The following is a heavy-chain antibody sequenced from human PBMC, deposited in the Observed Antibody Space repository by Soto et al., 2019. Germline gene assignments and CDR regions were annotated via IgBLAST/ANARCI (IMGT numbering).Heavy chain of an antibody. Sequence: QVQLQQWGAGLLKPSETLSLSCAVYGGSFSDYYWSWIRQPPGKGLEWIGEIDHSGNINHSPSLKSRVNLSIDTSKNQFSLKLTSVTAAATAVYFCARVSSYYNILTAYLNYRYYYMDVWGEGTTVTVSS. V-gene: IGHV4-34*02. CDR1: GGSFSDYY. J-gene: IGHJ6*03. CDR2: IDHSGNI. D-gene: IGHD3-9*01. CDR3: ARVSSYYNILTAYLNYRYYYMDV.